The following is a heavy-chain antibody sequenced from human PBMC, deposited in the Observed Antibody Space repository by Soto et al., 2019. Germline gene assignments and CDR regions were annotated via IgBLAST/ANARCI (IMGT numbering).Heavy chain of an antibody. D-gene: IGHD3-3*01. CDR3: ANGGADHSPFHS. V-gene: IGHV3-23*01. J-gene: IGHJ4*02. CDR1: GFTFSNYA. CDR2: ISGSGGST. Sequence: EVQLLESGGGFIQPGESLILSCAASGFTFSNYAMSWVRQAPGKGPEWVSAISGSGGSTYYAESVKRRFTFSRENSRNTLYLQLNSLRANDTAVYYCANGGADHSPFHSWGQGSLVTVSS.